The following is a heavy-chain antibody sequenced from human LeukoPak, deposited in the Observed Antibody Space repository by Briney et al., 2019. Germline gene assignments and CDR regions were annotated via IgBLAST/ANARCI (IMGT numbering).Heavy chain of an antibody. Sequence: GGSLRLSCAVSGITLSNYAMSWVRQAPGKGLEWVAGISGSGGGTNYADSVKGRFTISRDNPKNTLYLQMNNLRADDAAVYFCAKRGVVIRVILVGFHKEAYYFDSWGQGALVTVSS. CDR1: GITLSNYA. CDR3: AKRGVVIRVILVGFHKEAYYFDS. D-gene: IGHD3-22*01. V-gene: IGHV3-23*01. CDR2: ISGSGGGT. J-gene: IGHJ4*02.